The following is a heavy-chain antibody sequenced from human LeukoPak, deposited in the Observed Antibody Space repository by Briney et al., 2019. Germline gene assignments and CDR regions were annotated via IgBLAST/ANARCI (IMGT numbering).Heavy chain of an antibody. CDR1: GYTSTRYD. CDR3: ARGDSSSSTRYYYYHYMDV. V-gene: IGHV1-8*01. CDR2: MNPNSGKA. D-gene: IGHD6-6*01. J-gene: IGHJ6*03. Sequence: ASVNDSPKPSGYTSTRYDINSVRQATGQGGEWMGWMNPNSGKAGYAQKFQGRVTMTRNTSITTAYMELSSLRSEDTAVYYCARGDSSSSTRYYYYHYMDVWGKGTTVTVSS.